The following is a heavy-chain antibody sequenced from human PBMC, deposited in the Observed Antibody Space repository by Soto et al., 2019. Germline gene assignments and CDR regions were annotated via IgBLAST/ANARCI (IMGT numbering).Heavy chain of an antibody. CDR1: GGSFSGYY. D-gene: IGHD3-3*01. CDR2: INHSGST. V-gene: IGHV4-34*01. J-gene: IGHJ4*02. Sequence: TLSLTCAVYGGSFSGYYWSWIRQPPGKGLEWIGEINHSGSTNYNPSLKSRVTISVDTSKNQFSLKLSSVTAADTAVYYCARGGTYYDFWSGYHRGFDYWGQGTLVTVSS. CDR3: ARGGTYYDFWSGYHRGFDY.